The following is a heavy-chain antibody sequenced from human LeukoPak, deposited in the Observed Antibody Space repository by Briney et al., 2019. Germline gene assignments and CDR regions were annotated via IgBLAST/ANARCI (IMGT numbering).Heavy chain of an antibody. D-gene: IGHD3-22*01. CDR3: AKGDRYYYDSSGYYYGYFDY. CDR1: GFTFSSYA. Sequence: PGGSPRLSCAASGFTFSSYAMSWVRQAPGKGLEWVSAISGSGGSTYYADSVKGRFTISRDNSKNTLYLQMNSLRAEDTAVYYCAKGDRYYYDSSGYYYGYFDYWGQGTLVTVSS. V-gene: IGHV3-23*01. CDR2: ISGSGGST. J-gene: IGHJ4*02.